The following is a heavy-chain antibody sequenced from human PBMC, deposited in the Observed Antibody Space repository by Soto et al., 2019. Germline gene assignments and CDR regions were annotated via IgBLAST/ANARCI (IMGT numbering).Heavy chain of an antibody. CDR2: IWYDGSLQ. Sequence: QVQMVESGGGVVQPGRSLRLSCAASGFSFEKYGMHWVRQAPGRGLEWVAIIWYDGSLQYYAAAVKGRFTISRDNSKNTLYLEMSSLRAEDTAVYYCANLWGDGYNLAQDYNGMDVWGQGTTVIVSS. CDR1: GFSFEKYG. J-gene: IGHJ6*02. D-gene: IGHD5-12*01. CDR3: ANLWGDGYNLAQDYNGMDV. V-gene: IGHV3-33*06.